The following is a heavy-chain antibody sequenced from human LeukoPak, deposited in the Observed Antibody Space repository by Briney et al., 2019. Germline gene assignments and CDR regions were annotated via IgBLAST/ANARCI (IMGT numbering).Heavy chain of an antibody. J-gene: IGHJ6*03. CDR2: INSDGSST. CDR3: ARETGIAAAGTGYYYYYMDV. V-gene: IGHV3-74*01. Sequence: GGSLRLPCAASGFTFSSYWMHWVRQAPGKGLVWVSRINSDGSSTTYADFVRGRFTISRDNAKNTLYLQMNSLRVEDTAVYYCARETGIAAAGTGYYYYYMDVWGKGTTVTVS. D-gene: IGHD6-13*01. CDR1: GFTFSSYW.